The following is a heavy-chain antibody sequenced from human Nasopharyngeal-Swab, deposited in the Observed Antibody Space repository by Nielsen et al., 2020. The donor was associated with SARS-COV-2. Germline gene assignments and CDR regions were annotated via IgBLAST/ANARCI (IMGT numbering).Heavy chain of an antibody. CDR1: GFTLSSNW. D-gene: IGHD5-18*01. J-gene: IGHJ4*02. V-gene: IGHV3-7*01. CDR3: ARGYSYVDY. CDR2: IKQDGSEK. Sequence: GESLKISCGASGFTLSSNWMSWVRQAPGKGLEWVANIKQDGSEKNYVDSVKGRFTISRDNAKNSLYLQMNSLRAEDTAVYYCARGYSYVDYWGQGTLVTVSS.